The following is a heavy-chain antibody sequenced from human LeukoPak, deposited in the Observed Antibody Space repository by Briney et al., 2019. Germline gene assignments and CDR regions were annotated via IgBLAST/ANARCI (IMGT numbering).Heavy chain of an antibody. CDR1: GYTFTSYD. Sequence: ASVKVSCKASGYTFTSYDINWVRQATGQGLEWMGWMNPNSGNTGYAQKFQGRVTMTRNTSISTAYMELSSLRSEDTSVYYCARRMPFGVVISVAFIQYYSDYCGQGTLVTVSS. CDR3: ARRMPFGVVISVAFIQYYSDY. J-gene: IGHJ4*02. V-gene: IGHV1-8*01. CDR2: MNPNSGNT. D-gene: IGHD3-3*01.